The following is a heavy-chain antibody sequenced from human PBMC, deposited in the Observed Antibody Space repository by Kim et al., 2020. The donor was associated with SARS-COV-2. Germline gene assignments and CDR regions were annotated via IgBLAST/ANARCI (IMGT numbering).Heavy chain of an antibody. D-gene: IGHD1-26*01. J-gene: IGHJ4*02. CDR1: GYTFTSYY. Sequence: ASVKVSCKASGYTFTSYYMHWVRQAPGQGLEWMGIINPSGGSTSYAQKFQGRVTMTRDTSTSTVYMELSSLRSEDTAVYYCARAPDPLYSGSYYFDYWGQGTLVTVSS. CDR2: INPSGGST. V-gene: IGHV1-46*01. CDR3: ARAPDPLYSGSYYFDY.